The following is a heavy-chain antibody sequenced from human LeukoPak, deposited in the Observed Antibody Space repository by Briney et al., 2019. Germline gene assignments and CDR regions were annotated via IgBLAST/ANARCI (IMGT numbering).Heavy chain of an antibody. V-gene: IGHV3-74*01. CDR2: LNTGGNST. CDR3: ARVGSYGLELFDY. D-gene: IGHD5-18*01. J-gene: IGHJ4*02. Sequence: PGGSLRLSCTASGFNFSNYWMHWVRQAPGKGLVWVSRLNTGGNSTIYADSVKGRFIISRDNAKSTLYLQMNSLRADDTGVYYCARVGSYGLELFDYWGQGTLVTVSS. CDR1: GFNFSNYW.